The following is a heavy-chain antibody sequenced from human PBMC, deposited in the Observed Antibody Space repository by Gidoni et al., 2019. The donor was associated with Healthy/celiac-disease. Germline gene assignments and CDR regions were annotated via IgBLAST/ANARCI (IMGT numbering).Heavy chain of an antibody. Sequence: QVQPVQSGGEVKKPGASGKVSCKASGYPFTRYYMHWVRKAPGQGLEWMGIINPSGGSTSYAQKFQGRVTMTRDTSTSTVYMELSSLRSEDTAVYYCARVGLYDSSGYYAFDYWGQGTLVTVSS. V-gene: IGHV1-46*01. CDR2: INPSGGST. CDR3: ARVGLYDSSGYYAFDY. J-gene: IGHJ4*02. D-gene: IGHD3-22*01. CDR1: GYPFTRYY.